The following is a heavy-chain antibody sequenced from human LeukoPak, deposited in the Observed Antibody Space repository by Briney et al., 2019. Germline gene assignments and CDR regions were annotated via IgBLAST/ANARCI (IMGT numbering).Heavy chain of an antibody. Sequence: SETLSLTCTVSGGSISSHYWSWIRQPPGKGLEWIGYIYYSGSTNYNPSLKSRVTISVDTSKNQFSLKLSSVTAADTAVYYCARHGVSMVRGVRRYYYYYGMDVWGQGTTVTVSS. CDR2: IYYSGST. CDR3: ARHGVSMVRGVRRYYYYYGMDV. J-gene: IGHJ6*02. D-gene: IGHD3-10*01. V-gene: IGHV4-59*08. CDR1: GGSISSHY.